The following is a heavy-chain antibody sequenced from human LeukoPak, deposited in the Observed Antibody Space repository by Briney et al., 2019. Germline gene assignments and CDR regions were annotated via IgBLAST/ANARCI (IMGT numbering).Heavy chain of an antibody. CDR1: GYTFSTYH. D-gene: IGHD2-21*02. CDR3: ARDGSHFSDSEY. Sequence: ASVKVSCKASGYTFSTYHVHWLRLAPGQGLEWLGVIKPSDGDIGFAPKFQGRISMTRDMSTSTVYLELSRLISEDTAMYYCARDGSHFSDSEYWGQGTLVIVSS. V-gene: IGHV1-46*01. CDR2: IKPSDGDI. J-gene: IGHJ4*02.